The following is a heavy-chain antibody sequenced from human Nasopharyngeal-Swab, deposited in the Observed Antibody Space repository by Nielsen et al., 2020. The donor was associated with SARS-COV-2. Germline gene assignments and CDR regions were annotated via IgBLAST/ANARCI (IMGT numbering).Heavy chain of an antibody. V-gene: IGHV1-69*10. CDR1: GDTFTGYA. D-gene: IGHD5-18*01. Sequence: SVKVSCKASGDTFTGYAISWVRQAPGQGLEWMGGIIPIRGITNYAQKFQGRVTITADKSTSTAYMELSSLRSEDTAVYYCATSYSYVDYWGQGTLVTVSS. CDR3: ATSYSYVDY. CDR2: IIPIRGIT. J-gene: IGHJ4*02.